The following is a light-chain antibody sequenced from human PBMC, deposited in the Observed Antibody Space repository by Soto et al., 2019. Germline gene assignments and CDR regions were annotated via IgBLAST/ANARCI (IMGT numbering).Light chain of an antibody. CDR3: QQYGNSRWT. Sequence: EIVFTQSPGTLSLSPGERATISCRASQSVTSNYLAWYQQKPGQAPRLLIYGASSRATGIPDRFSGSGSGTHFTLTISRLEPEDFAVYYCQQYGNSRWTFGQGTKVEIK. CDR1: QSVTSNY. V-gene: IGKV3-20*01. CDR2: GAS. J-gene: IGKJ1*01.